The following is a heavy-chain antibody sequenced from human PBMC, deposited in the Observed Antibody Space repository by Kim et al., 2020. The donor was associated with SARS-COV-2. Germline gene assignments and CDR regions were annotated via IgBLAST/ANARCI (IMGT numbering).Heavy chain of an antibody. D-gene: IGHD6-25*01. V-gene: IGHV3-30*07. J-gene: IGHJ5*02. CDR3: AREGGRSGGAGWFDH. Sequence: DSGKGRLTVPRDNAKNSVFLQMNSLRAEETAVYYCAREGGRSGGAGWFDHWGQGTLVTVSS.